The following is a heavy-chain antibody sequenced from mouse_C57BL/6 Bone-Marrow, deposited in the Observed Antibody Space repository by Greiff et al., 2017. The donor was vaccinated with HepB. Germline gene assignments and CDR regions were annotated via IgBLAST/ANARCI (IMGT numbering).Heavy chain of an antibody. J-gene: IGHJ2*01. D-gene: IGHD1-1*01. CDR2: ISYDGSN. CDR1: GYSITSGYY. V-gene: IGHV3-6*01. Sequence: EVKLEESGPGLVKPSQSLSLTCSVTGYSITSGYYWNWIRQFPGNKLEWMGYISYDGSNNYNPSLKNRISITRDTSKNQFFLKLNSVTTEDTATYYCARERDYYGSSNYFDYWGQGTTLTVSS. CDR3: ARERDYYGSSNYFDY.